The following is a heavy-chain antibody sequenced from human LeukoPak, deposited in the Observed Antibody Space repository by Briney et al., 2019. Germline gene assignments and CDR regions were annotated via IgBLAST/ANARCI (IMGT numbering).Heavy chain of an antibody. CDR1: GFTFSRYS. D-gene: IGHD2-21*02. Sequence: GGSLRLSCAASGFTFSRYSMHWVRQAPGKGPEWVAVILHDGRNEHYADSVQGRFTISRDNSKDILYLHINSPRTEDTAVYYCAGEPRGSDCRFDYWGQGTLVTVSS. CDR2: ILHDGRNE. CDR3: AGEPRGSDCRFDY. J-gene: IGHJ4*02. V-gene: IGHV3-30*04.